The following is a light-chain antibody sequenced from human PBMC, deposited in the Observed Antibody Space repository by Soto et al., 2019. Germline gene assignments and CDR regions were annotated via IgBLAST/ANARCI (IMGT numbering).Light chain of an antibody. CDR3: QQRSNWVT. V-gene: IGKV3D-11*01. J-gene: IGKJ4*01. Sequence: EVVLTQSPDTLSLSPGERAILSCRASQAISSNFVAWYQQKPGQAPRLLIYDASNRATGIPARFSGSGSGTDFTLTISSLEPEDFAVYYCQQRSNWVTFGGGTKVEIK. CDR2: DAS. CDR1: QAISSN.